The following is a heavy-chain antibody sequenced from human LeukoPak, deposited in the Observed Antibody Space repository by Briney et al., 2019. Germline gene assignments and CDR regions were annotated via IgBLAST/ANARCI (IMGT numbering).Heavy chain of an antibody. CDR3: ARVRLADTSFDC. D-gene: IGHD3-3*02. CDR1: GGSFSGYY. CDR2: INHSGST. J-gene: IGHJ4*02. V-gene: IGHV4-34*01. Sequence: SETLSLTCVVYGGSFSGYYWSWIRQPPGKGLEWIGEINHSGSTNYNPSLKSRVTISVDTSKNQFSLKLSSVTAADTAVYYCARVRLADTSFDCWGQGTLVTVSS.